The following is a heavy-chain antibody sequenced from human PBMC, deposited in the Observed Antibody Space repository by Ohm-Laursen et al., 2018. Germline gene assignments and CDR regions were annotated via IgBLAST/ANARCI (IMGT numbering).Heavy chain of an antibody. CDR2: ITSSGDTL. J-gene: IGHJ6*02. CDR1: GFTFSDFY. V-gene: IGHV3-11*04. CDR3: ARSRGSYSHYYYGMDV. D-gene: IGHD1-26*01. Sequence: LSLTCAASGFTFSDFYMSWIRQAPGKGLEWISYITSSGDTLYYVDSVQGRFTISRDNAKNSLYLQMNSLRAEDTAVYYCARSRGSYSHYYYGMDVWGQGTTVTVSS.